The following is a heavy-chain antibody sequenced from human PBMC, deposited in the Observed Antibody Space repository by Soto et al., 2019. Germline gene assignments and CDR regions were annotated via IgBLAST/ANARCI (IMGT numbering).Heavy chain of an antibody. V-gene: IGHV1-69*01. CDR2: IIPMFGRT. CDR3: GRLGAESSGNPVYFFDY. Sequence: VQLVQSGAEVKKPGSSVKVSCKASGNTFSNYAISWVLQAPGQGLEWMGGIIPMFGRTNYAQRFQGRVTMTADESTRTAHIEVGGLRSEDTAVYYCGRLGAESSGNPVYFFDYWGQGTLVTVSS. CDR1: GNTFSNYA. D-gene: IGHD3-10*01. J-gene: IGHJ4*02.